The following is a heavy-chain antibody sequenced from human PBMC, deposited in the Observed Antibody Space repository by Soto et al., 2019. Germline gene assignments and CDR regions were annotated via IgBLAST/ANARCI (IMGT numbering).Heavy chain of an antibody. CDR3: ARRYGYSFDY. CDR1: GGSISSYY. J-gene: IGHJ4*02. CDR2: IYYSGTT. D-gene: IGHD5-18*01. V-gene: IGHV4-59*08. Sequence: QVQLQESGPGLVKPSETLALTCTVSGGSISSYYWSWIRQPPGKGLEWIGYIYYSGTTNYNPSLKSRVTISVDTSKNLLSLKLSSVTAADTAVYYCARRYGYSFDYWGQGTLVTVSS.